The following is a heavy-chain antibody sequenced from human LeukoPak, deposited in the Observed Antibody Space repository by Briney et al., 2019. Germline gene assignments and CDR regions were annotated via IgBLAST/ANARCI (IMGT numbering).Heavy chain of an antibody. D-gene: IGHD5-18*01. Sequence: SETLSLTCTVSGGSISSYYWSWIRQPPGKGLEWIGYIYTSGSTNYNPSLKSRVTISVDTSKNQFSLELSSVTAADTAVYYCARCRGYSLNWFDPWGQGTLVTVSS. CDR3: ARCRGYSLNWFDP. CDR1: GGSISSYY. V-gene: IGHV4-4*09. J-gene: IGHJ5*02. CDR2: IYTSGST.